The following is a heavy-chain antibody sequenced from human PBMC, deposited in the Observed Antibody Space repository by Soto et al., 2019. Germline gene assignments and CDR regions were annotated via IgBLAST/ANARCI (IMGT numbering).Heavy chain of an antibody. V-gene: IGHV1-2*04. D-gene: IGHD6-13*01. Sequence: ASVEVSCKASGYTFTGYYMHWVRQAPGQGLEWMGWINPNSGGTNYAQKFQGWVTMTRDTSISTAYMELSRLRSDDTAVYYCARGRSSSWYWGLYYGMDVWGQGTTVTVSS. J-gene: IGHJ6*02. CDR2: INPNSGGT. CDR3: ARGRSSSWYWGLYYGMDV. CDR1: GYTFTGYY.